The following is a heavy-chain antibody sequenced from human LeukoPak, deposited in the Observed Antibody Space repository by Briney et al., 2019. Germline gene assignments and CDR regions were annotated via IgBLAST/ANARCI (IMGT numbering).Heavy chain of an antibody. J-gene: IGHJ4*02. Sequence: SETLSLTCTVSGGSIGTYYWSWIRQPPGKRPEWIGYIFYTGSTDYNPPLRSRVAISVDTSKNQFSLKLSSVTAADTAVYYCSKRGYLDCWGPGILVTVSS. CDR1: GGSIGTYY. D-gene: IGHD3-10*01. V-gene: IGHV4-59*01. CDR2: IFYTGST. CDR3: SKRGYLDC.